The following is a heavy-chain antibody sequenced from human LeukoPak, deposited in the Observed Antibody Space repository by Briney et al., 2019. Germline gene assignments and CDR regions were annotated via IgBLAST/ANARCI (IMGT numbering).Heavy chain of an antibody. CDR1: GYTFKDYY. V-gene: IGHV1-2*02. Sequence: ASVKVSCKASGYTFKDYYIHWVRQAPGQGLEWMGRIDPDSGGTGSPQKFQGRVTMTRDTSITTAYLEPSRLRSDDTAVYYCAREYYDSSGLKHAFENWGQGTLVTVSS. CDR3: AREYYDSSGLKHAFEN. D-gene: IGHD3-22*01. CDR2: IDPDSGGT. J-gene: IGHJ3*02.